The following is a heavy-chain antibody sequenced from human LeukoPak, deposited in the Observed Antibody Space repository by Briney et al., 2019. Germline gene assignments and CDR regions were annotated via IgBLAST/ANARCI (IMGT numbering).Heavy chain of an antibody. CDR3: ARVQLGPDY. CDR2: ISAYNGNT. V-gene: IGHV1-18*01. Sequence: ASVKVSCKASGYTFTSYAMHWVRQAPGQGLEWMGWISAYNGNTNYAQKLQGRVTMATDTSTSTAYMELRSLRSDDTAVYYCARVQLGPDYWGQGTLVTVSS. J-gene: IGHJ4*02. CDR1: GYTFTSYA. D-gene: IGHD7-27*01.